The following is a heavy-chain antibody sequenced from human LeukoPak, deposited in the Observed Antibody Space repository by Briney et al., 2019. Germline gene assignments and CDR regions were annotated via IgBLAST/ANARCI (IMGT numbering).Heavy chain of an antibody. CDR3: ARHSCYDS. J-gene: IGHJ4*02. Sequence: GESLKISCKGSGLTFSTYSFAWVRQMPGKGLEWMGVIYAGDSSTRYSPSFQGQVTISVDKSISTAYLLWSSLKASDSAIYYCARHSCYDSWGQGTLVTVSS. V-gene: IGHV5-51*01. D-gene: IGHD3-16*01. CDR2: IYAGDSST. CDR1: GLTFSTYS.